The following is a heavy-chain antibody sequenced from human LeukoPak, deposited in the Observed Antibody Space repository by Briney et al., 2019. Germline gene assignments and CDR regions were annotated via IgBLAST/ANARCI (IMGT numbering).Heavy chain of an antibody. Sequence: PGGSLRLSCAAPGFTFSSYSMNWVRQAPGKGLEWVSYISSSSSTIYYADSVKGRFTISRDNAKNSLYLQMNSLRAEDTAVYYCARDRSSSSDAFDIWGQGTMVTVSS. V-gene: IGHV3-48*04. CDR2: ISSSSSTI. J-gene: IGHJ3*02. CDR1: GFTFSSYS. D-gene: IGHD6-6*01. CDR3: ARDRSSSSDAFDI.